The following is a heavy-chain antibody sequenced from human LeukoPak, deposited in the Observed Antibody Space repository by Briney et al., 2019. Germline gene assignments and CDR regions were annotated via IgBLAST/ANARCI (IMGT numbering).Heavy chain of an antibody. CDR1: GFTFSIYA. CDR3: AKSPVYYYYGMDV. V-gene: IGHV3-23*01. Sequence: GGSLRLSCAASGFTFSIYAMSWVRQAPGKGLEWVSAISGSGGSTYYADSVKGRFTISRDNSKNTLYLQMNSLRAEDTAVYYCAKSPVYYYYGMDVWGQGTTVTVSS. CDR2: ISGSGGST. J-gene: IGHJ6*02.